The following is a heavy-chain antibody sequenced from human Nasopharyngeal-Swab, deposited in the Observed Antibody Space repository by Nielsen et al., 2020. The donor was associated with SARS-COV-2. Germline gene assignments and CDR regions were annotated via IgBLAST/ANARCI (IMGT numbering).Heavy chain of an antibody. J-gene: IGHJ3*02. Sequence: WIRQPTGKGLEWVSAISGSGGSTYYADSVKGRFTISRDNSKNTLYLQMNSLRAEDTAVYYCAREEVVATSWRAFDIWGQGTMVTVSS. V-gene: IGHV3-23*01. D-gene: IGHD5-12*01. CDR2: ISGSGGST. CDR3: AREEVVATSWRAFDI.